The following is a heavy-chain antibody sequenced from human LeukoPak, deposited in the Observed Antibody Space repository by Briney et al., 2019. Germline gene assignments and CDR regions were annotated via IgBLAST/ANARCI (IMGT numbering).Heavy chain of an antibody. V-gene: IGHV3-48*04. Sequence: GGSLRLSCAASGFTFSSYSMNWVRQAPGRGLEWVSYISSRSSSIYYADSVKGRFTISRDNAKNSLYLQMNSLRAEDTAVYYCARDLSEPHWYSSGWSLDVWGQGTTVTVSS. CDR2: ISSRSSSI. J-gene: IGHJ6*02. CDR1: GFTFSSYS. D-gene: IGHD6-19*01. CDR3: ARDLSEPHWYSSGWSLDV.